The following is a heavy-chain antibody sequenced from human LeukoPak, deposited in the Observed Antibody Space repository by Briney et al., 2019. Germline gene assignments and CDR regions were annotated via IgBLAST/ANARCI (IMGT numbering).Heavy chain of an antibody. Sequence: PSQTLSLTCTVSGGSISSGDYYWSWIRQPPGKGLKWIGNIYYSGSTSYNPSLKSRVTISVDTSKNQFSLKLSSVTAADTAVYYCARGLLVLWFGAPPRGMDVWGQGTTVTVSS. D-gene: IGHD3-10*01. CDR1: GGSISSGDYY. CDR3: ARGLLVLWFGAPPRGMDV. V-gene: IGHV4-30-4*01. CDR2: IYYSGST. J-gene: IGHJ6*02.